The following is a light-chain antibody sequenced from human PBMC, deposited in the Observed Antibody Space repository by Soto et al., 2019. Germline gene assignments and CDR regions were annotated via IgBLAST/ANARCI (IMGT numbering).Light chain of an antibody. V-gene: IGKV3-11*01. J-gene: IGKJ4*01. Sequence: EIVLTQSPATLSLSPGERATLSCRASQSASSYLAWYQQKPGQAPRLLIYDASNRATGIPARFSGSGSGTDFTLTISSLEPEDFAVYYCHQRSNWPLTFGGGTKVEIK. CDR2: DAS. CDR3: HQRSNWPLT. CDR1: QSASSY.